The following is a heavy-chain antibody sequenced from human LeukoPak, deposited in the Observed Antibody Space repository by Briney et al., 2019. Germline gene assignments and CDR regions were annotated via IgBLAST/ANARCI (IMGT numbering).Heavy chain of an antibody. V-gene: IGHV3-7*01. CDR2: IKQDGSEK. CDR3: ARDKAIVVPAAIAAGALDI. D-gene: IGHD2-2*01. J-gene: IGHJ3*02. CDR1: GFTFSSYW. Sequence: GGSLRLSCAASGFTFSSYWMSWVRQAPGKGLEWVANIKQDGSEKYYVDSVKGRFTISRDNAKSSFYLQMNSLRAEDTAMYYCARDKAIVVPAAIAAGALDIWGQGTMVTVSP.